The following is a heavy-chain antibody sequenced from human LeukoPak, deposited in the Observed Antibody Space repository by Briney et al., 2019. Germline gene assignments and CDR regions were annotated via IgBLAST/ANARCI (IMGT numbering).Heavy chain of an antibody. CDR1: GFIFNNEW. J-gene: IGHJ4*02. CDR2: ISGSGAST. D-gene: IGHD1-26*01. Sequence: PGGSLRLSCAASGFIFNNEWMDWVRQAPGKGLEWISGISGSGASTYYADSVKGRFTISRDDSRNTLYLQMNSLRGDDTAVYYCAKDVGKWESLHFFDYWGQGTLVTVSS. CDR3: AKDVGKWESLHFFDY. V-gene: IGHV3-23*01.